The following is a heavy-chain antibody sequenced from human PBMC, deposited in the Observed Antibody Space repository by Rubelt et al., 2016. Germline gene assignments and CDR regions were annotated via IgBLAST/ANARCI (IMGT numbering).Heavy chain of an antibody. J-gene: IGHJ4*02. D-gene: IGHD6-13*01. CDR2: ISGGGDST. Sequence: LEWVSTISGGGDSTNYADSLKGRFTISRDNSKNTLYLQMNSLRAEDTAVYYCASSSSWYLFDYWGQGTLVTVSS. CDR3: ASSSSWYLFDY. V-gene: IGHV3-23*01.